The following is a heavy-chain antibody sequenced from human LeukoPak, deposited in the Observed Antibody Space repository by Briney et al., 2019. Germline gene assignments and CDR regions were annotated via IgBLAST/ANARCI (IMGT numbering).Heavy chain of an antibody. CDR1: GFTFSSYG. J-gene: IGHJ4*02. Sequence: PGRSLRLSCAASGFTFSSYGMHWVRQAPGKGLEWVAVISYDGSNKYYADSVKGRFTISRDNSKNTLYLQMNSLRAEDTAVYYCAKATSVSWSSGWYFDYWGQGTLVTVSS. D-gene: IGHD6-19*01. V-gene: IGHV3-30*18. CDR3: AKATSVSWSSGWYFDY. CDR2: ISYDGSNK.